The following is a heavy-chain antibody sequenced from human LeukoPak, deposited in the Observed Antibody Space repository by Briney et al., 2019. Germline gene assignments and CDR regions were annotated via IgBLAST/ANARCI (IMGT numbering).Heavy chain of an antibody. D-gene: IGHD5-12*01. Sequence: PGGSLGLSCAASGFTVSSNYMTWVRQAPGKGLEWVSTIYTGGSTYYADSLEGRFTISRDNSRNTLYLQMNSLRADDTAVYYCARGYDVPGVYFYFDYWGQGTLVTVSS. CDR1: GFTVSSNY. V-gene: IGHV3-66*02. J-gene: IGHJ4*02. CDR3: ARGYDVPGVYFYFDY. CDR2: IYTGGST.